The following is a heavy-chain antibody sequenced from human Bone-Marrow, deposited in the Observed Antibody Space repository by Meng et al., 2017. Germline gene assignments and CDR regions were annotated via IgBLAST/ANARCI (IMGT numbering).Heavy chain of an antibody. J-gene: IGHJ5*02. Sequence: SETLSLTCTVSGGPISSYYWSWIRQPPGKGLEWIGYIYYSGSTNYNPSLKSRVTISVDTSKNQFSLKLSPVTAADTAVYYCARNFWGGYDYNWFDPWGQGTLVTVSS. CDR2: IYYSGST. D-gene: IGHD5-12*01. CDR1: GGPISSYY. V-gene: IGHV4-59*01. CDR3: ARNFWGGYDYNWFDP.